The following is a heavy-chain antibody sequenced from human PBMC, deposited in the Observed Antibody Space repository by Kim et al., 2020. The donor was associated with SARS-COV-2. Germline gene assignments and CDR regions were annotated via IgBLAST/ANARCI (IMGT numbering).Heavy chain of an antibody. J-gene: IGHJ4*02. V-gene: IGHV4-34*01. CDR3: ARGPYLRY. CDR2: GST. Sequence: GSTNYNPSLKSRVTISVDTSTNQFSLKLSSVTAADTAVYYCARGPYLRYWGQGTLVTVSS. D-gene: IGHD4-17*01.